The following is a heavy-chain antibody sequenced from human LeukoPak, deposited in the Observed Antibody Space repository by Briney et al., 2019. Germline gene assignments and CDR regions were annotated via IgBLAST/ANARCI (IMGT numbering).Heavy chain of an antibody. V-gene: IGHV1-8*03. D-gene: IGHD6-6*01. CDR2: MNPNSGNT. J-gene: IGHJ6*03. CDR1: GYTFTSYD. CDR3: ARAQRIAAAGYYYYYMDV. Sequence: ASVKVSCKASGYTFTSYDINWARQATGQGLEWMGWMNPNSGNTGYAQKFQGRVTITRNTSISTAYMELSSLRSEDTAVYYCARAQRIAAAGYYYYYMDVWGKGTTVTVSS.